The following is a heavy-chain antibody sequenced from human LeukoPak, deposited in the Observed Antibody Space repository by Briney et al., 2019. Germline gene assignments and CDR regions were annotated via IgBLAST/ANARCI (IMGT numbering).Heavy chain of an antibody. CDR3: SRDQVVVAASSAGLAFDI. J-gene: IGHJ3*02. V-gene: IGHV3-21*01. CDR1: GFTFSSYS. CDR2: ISSSSSYI. Sequence: GGSLRLSCAASGFTFSSYSMNWVRQAPGKGLEWVSSISSSSSYIYYADSVKGRFTISRDNAKNSLYLQMNSLRAEDTAVYYWSRDQVVVAASSAGLAFDIRGRGTKGTRSS. D-gene: IGHD2-15*01.